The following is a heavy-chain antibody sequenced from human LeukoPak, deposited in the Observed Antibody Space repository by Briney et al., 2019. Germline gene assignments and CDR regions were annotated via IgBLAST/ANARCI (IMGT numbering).Heavy chain of an antibody. D-gene: IGHD3-3*01. Sequence: GGSLRLSCAASGFTLSSNYMSWVRQAPGKGLEWVSVIYSGGSTYYADSVKGRFTISRDNSKNTLYLQMNSLRAEDTAVYYCARGYLGVVTYDYWGQGTLVTVCS. CDR1: GFTLSSNY. CDR3: ARGYLGVVTYDY. V-gene: IGHV3-53*01. CDR2: IYSGGST. J-gene: IGHJ4*02.